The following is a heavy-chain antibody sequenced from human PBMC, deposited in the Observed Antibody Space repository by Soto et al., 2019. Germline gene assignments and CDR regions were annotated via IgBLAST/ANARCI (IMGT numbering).Heavy chain of an antibody. D-gene: IGHD2-15*01. CDR1: GFIFSSYG. Sequence: QVQLVESGGGVLQPGRSLRLSCAASGFIFSSYGMHWVRQAPGKGLEWVAVISYEGSHTYYADSVKGRFTITRDNSKNTLYLQMNSLRPEDTAVYYCAKEVHCGGGSCSWSEGFDYWGQGTLLTVSS. CDR3: AKEVHCGGGSCSWSEGFDY. J-gene: IGHJ4*02. V-gene: IGHV3-30*18. CDR2: ISYEGSHT.